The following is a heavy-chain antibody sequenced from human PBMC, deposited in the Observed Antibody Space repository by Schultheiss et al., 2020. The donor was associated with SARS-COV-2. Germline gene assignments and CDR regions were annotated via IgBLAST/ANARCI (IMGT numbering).Heavy chain of an antibody. CDR1: GFTFSSYS. Sequence: GGSLRLSCAASGFTFSSYSMNWVRQAPGKGLEWVSSISSSSSYIYYADSVKGRFTISRDNSKNTLYLQMNSLRAEDTAVYYCAKNGDYGVYYYYGMDVWGQGTTVTVSS. CDR2: ISSSSSYI. J-gene: IGHJ6*02. V-gene: IGHV3-21*01. D-gene: IGHD4-17*01. CDR3: AKNGDYGVYYYYGMDV.